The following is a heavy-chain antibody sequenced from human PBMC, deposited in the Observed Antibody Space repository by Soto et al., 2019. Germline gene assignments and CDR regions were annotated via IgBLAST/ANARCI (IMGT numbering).Heavy chain of an antibody. CDR1: GGTFSSYA. CDR3: ASVDTAMVVENRRGCTLGYYYYYGMDV. J-gene: IGHJ6*02. V-gene: IGHV1-69*12. Sequence: VQLEHSGAEVKKTGSSVKVSCKASGGTFSSYAISWVRQAPGQGLEWMGGIIPIFGTANHAQKFQGRVTINADESTSTAYMGPSSLRSETTAVYYCASVDTAMVVENRRGCTLGYYYYYGMDVWGQGTTVTVSS. D-gene: IGHD5-18*01. CDR2: IIPIFGTA.